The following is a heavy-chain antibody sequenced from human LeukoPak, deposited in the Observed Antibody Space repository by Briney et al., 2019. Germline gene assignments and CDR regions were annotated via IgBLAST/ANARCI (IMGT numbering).Heavy chain of an antibody. CDR3: TRSTVVIQNDY. V-gene: IGHV3-49*04. Sequence: GGSLRLSCAASGFTFSSYSMNWVRQAPGKGLEWVGFIRSKAYGGTTEYAASVKGRFTISRDDSKSIAYLQMNSLKTEDTAVYYCTRSTVVIQNDYWGQGTLVTVSS. J-gene: IGHJ4*02. CDR1: GFTFSSYS. D-gene: IGHD4-23*01. CDR2: IRSKAYGGTT.